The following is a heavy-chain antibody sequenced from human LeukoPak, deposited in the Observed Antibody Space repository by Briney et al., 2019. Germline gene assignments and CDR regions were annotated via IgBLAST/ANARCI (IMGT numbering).Heavy chain of an antibody. CDR3: ARGHDWRSDY. CDR1: GFTFSSHW. J-gene: IGHJ4*02. CDR2: IKQDGSEK. V-gene: IGHV3-7*04. D-gene: IGHD3-9*01. Sequence: GGSLRLSCAASGFTFSSHWMSWVRQAPGKGLEWVANIKQDGSEKYYVDSVKGRFTISRDNAKNSLHLQMNSLRAEDTAVYYCARGHDWRSDYWGQGTLVTVSS.